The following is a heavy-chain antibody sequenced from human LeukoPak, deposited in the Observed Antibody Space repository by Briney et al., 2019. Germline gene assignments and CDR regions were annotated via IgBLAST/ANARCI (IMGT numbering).Heavy chain of an antibody. Sequence: GGSLRPSCAASGFTFSSYAMSWVRQAPGKGLEWVSAISGSGGSTYYADSVKGRFTISRDNSKSTLYLQMDSTRAKDTAVYYCAREVAGTLRGRGFDYWGQGTLVTVSS. D-gene: IGHD1-7*01. CDR2: ISGSGGST. V-gene: IGHV3-23*01. CDR3: AREVAGTLRGRGFDY. CDR1: GFTFSSYA. J-gene: IGHJ4*02.